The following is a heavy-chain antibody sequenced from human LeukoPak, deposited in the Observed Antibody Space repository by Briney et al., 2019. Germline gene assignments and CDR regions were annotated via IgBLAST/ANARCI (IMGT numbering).Heavy chain of an antibody. V-gene: IGHV1-18*01. CDR3: ARGSPPRRNYDSRGYCSYYFDY. Sequence: ASVKVSCKASSYTFTNYAFTWVRQAPGQGLEWMGWISAYNGNTHYAQKLQGRVTLTTDTSTSTVYMELRSLRSDDTAVYYCARGSPPRRNYDSRGYCSYYFDYWGQGTLVTVSS. J-gene: IGHJ4*02. CDR1: SYTFTNYA. D-gene: IGHD3-22*01. CDR2: ISAYNGNT.